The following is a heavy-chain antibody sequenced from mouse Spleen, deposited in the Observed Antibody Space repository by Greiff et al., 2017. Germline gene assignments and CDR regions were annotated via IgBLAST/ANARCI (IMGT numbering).Heavy chain of an antibody. J-gene: IGHJ1*01. V-gene: IGHV5-12-1*01. Sequence: EVKVEESGGGLLKPEGSLKLSCAASGFAFSSYGMAWVRQTPEKRLEWVATISNGGVSTYYPDNVKGRFTISRDNAKNTLYLQMSSLKSEDTAMYYCARDHGSSWGYFDVWGAGTTVTVSS. D-gene: IGHD1-1*01. CDR2: ISNGGVST. CDR3: ARDHGSSWGYFDV. CDR1: GFAFSSYG.